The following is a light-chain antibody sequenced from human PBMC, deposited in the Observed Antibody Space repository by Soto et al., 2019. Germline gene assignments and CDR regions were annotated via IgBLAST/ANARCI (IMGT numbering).Light chain of an antibody. J-gene: IGLJ2*01. V-gene: IGLV1-51*01. CDR2: DND. Sequence: QSVLTQPPSMSAAPGQKVTISCSGSTSNIENNYVSWYQHLPGTAPKLLIYDNDERPSGIPDRFSASKSGTSATLGITGRQIGDEADYYCGAWDSSLSVVLFGGGTKLTVL. CDR1: TSNIENNY. CDR3: GAWDSSLSVVL.